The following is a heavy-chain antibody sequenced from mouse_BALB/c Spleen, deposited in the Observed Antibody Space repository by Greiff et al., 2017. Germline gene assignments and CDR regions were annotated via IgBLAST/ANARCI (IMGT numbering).Heavy chain of an antibody. J-gene: IGHJ4*01. V-gene: IGHV1-20*02. Sequence: EVQLQESGPELVKPGASVKISCKASGYSFTGYFMNWVMQSHGKSLEWIGRINPYNGDTFYNQKFKGKATLTVDKSSSTAHMELRSLASEDSAVYYCARGGNAMGYWGQGTSVTVSS. CDR1: GYSFTGYF. CDR3: ARGGNAMGY. CDR2: INPYNGDT.